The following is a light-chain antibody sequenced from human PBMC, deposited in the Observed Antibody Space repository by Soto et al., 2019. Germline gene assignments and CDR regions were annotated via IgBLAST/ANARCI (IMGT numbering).Light chain of an antibody. V-gene: IGKV1-12*01. CDR1: QDIGNW. J-gene: IGKJ5*01. CDR2: SAS. Sequence: DIQVTQSPPSMAASVGDRVTITCRASQDIGNWMTWYQQKPGKAPILLIYSASTLVRGVPSRFSGSGSGTEFTLTISGLQPEDSLTYYCQQAKSFPITFGQGTRLDIK. CDR3: QQAKSFPIT.